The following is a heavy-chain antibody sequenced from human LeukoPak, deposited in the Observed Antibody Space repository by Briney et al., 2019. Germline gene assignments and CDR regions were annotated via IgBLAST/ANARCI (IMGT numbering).Heavy chain of an antibody. V-gene: IGHV1-18*01. D-gene: IGHD3-22*01. CDR3: ARELRDYYDSSATNSFDY. J-gene: IGHJ4*02. CDR1: GYTFTSYG. CDR2: ISAYNGNT. Sequence: SVKVSCKASGYTFTSYGISWVRQAPGQGLEWMGWISAYNGNTNYAQKLQGRVTMTTDTSTSTAYMELRSLRSDDTAVYYCARELRDYYDSSATNSFDYWGQGTLVTVSS.